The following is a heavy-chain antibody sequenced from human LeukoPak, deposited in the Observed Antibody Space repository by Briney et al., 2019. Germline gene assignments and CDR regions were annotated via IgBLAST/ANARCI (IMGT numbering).Heavy chain of an antibody. Sequence: GGSLRLSCAASGFTFSSYGMHWVRQAPGKGLEWVAFIRYDGSNKYYADSVKGRFTISRDNSKNTLYLQMNSLRAEDTAVYYCAKVPPLNYDFWSDSYFDYWGQGTLVTVSS. CDR3: AKVPPLNYDFWSDSYFDY. CDR1: GFTFSSYG. J-gene: IGHJ4*02. D-gene: IGHD3-3*01. CDR2: IRYDGSNK. V-gene: IGHV3-30*02.